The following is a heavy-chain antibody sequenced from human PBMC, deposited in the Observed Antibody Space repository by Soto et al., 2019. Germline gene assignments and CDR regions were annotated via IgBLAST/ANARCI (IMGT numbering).Heavy chain of an antibody. V-gene: IGHV4-31*03. CDR2: IDRSGST. J-gene: IGHJ6*02. D-gene: IGHD1-1*01. CDR1: GVSVSSGDYY. CDR3: ARDSGGNSENYYGLDV. Sequence: QVQLQESGPGLVKPSQTLSLSCNVYGVSVSSGDYYWSWIRQHAGGGLEWIGYIDRSGSTYYRPSLRGRVIMLVDTSTNQISLRLLSVTAADTAMYYCARDSGGNSENYYGLDVWGHGTTVTVSS.